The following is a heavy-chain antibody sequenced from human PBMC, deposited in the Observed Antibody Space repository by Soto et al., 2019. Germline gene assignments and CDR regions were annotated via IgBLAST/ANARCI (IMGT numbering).Heavy chain of an antibody. D-gene: IGHD1-26*01. CDR3: ARGDRRELLDY. CDR2: IYSGGST. CDR1: GFTVSSNY. V-gene: IGHV3-53*01. J-gene: IGHJ4*02. Sequence: GGSLRLSCSASGFTVSSNYMSWVRQAPGKGLEWVSVIYSGGSTYYADSVKGRFTISRDNSKNTLYLQMNSLRAEDTAVYYCARGDRRELLDYWGQGTLVTVSS.